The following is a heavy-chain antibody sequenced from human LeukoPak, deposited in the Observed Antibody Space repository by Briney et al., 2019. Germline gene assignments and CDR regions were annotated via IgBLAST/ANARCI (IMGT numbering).Heavy chain of an antibody. CDR2: INPNSGGT. J-gene: IGHJ4*02. Sequence: GASVEVSCKASGYTFTGYYMHWVRQAPGQGLEWMGWINPNSGGTNYAQKFQGRVTMTRDTSISTAYMELSRLRSGDTAVYYCARQARRSSTSCGLAYWGQGTLVTVSS. CDR1: GYTFTGYY. V-gene: IGHV1-2*02. D-gene: IGHD2-2*01. CDR3: ARQARRSSTSCGLAY.